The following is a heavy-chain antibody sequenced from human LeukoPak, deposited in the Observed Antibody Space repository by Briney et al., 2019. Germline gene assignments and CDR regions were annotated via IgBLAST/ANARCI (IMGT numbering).Heavy chain of an antibody. CDR3: TRDSGLTGYDLLDY. Sequence: GGSLRLSCAAPGFTFRRWINWVRQAPGKGLEWVANIKNDGSEKNYVDSVKGRFTISRDNAENSLFLQMNSLRVEDTAIYYCTRDSGLTGYDLLDYWGQGTLVTVSS. V-gene: IGHV3-7*01. CDR1: GFTFRRW. CDR2: IKNDGSEK. D-gene: IGHD5-12*01. J-gene: IGHJ4*02.